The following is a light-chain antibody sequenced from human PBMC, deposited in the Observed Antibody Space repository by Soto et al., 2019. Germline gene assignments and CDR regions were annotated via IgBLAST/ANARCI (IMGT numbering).Light chain of an antibody. CDR2: EVR. J-gene: IGLJ1*01. V-gene: IGLV2-18*01. Sequence: QSALTQPPSVSGSPGQSVTISFSGTSIDFVSYNRVSWYQQSPGSAPKLLIYEVRNRTSGVPDLFSGSKSGNTASLTISGLQTADEANYFCSLYKSGNTDVFGAGTKVTVL. CDR1: SIDFVSYNR. CDR3: SLYKSGNTDV.